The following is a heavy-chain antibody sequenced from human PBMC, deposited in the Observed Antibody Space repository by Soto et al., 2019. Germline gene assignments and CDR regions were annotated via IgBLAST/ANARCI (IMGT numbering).Heavy chain of an antibody. Sequence: LILSCAASGFILSNHAMTWVRQAPGKGLEWVSTVSETGAVTYYADSVKGRFTISRDNSKNTLYLQLNNLRAEDTAVYHCVPGSSGTGGADSWGPGALVTVSS. V-gene: IGHV3-23*01. D-gene: IGHD3-10*01. J-gene: IGHJ4*02. CDR2: VSETGAVT. CDR1: GFILSNHA. CDR3: VPGSSGTGGADS.